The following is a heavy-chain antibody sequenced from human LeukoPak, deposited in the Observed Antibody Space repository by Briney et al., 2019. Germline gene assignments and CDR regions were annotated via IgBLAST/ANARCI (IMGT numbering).Heavy chain of an antibody. Sequence: PGGSLRLPCAASGFTFSSYEMNWVRQAPGKGLEWVSYISSSGSTIYYADSVKGRFTISRDNAKNSLYLQMNSLRAEDTAVYYCARDLLIAAAGTSWWGQGTLVTVSS. CDR1: GFTFSSYE. CDR2: ISSSGSTI. D-gene: IGHD6-13*01. V-gene: IGHV3-48*03. CDR3: ARDLLIAAAGTSW. J-gene: IGHJ4*02.